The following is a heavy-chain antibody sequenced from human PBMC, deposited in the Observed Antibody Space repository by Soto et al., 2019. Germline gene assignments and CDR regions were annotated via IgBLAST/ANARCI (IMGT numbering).Heavy chain of an antibody. V-gene: IGHV3-33*01. CDR2: VWSDGDTK. D-gene: IGHD2-2*01. CDR1: GFTFSSHD. J-gene: IGHJ4*02. CDR3: ARDIRNQPDY. Sequence: QVQLVESGGGVVQPGRSLRLSCAASGFTFSSHDIHWVRQAPGKGLEWLAIVWSDGDTKFYADSVKGRFIISRDNSENMVYLQMNSLRAEATAVYYCARDIRNQPDYWGQGTLVTVSS.